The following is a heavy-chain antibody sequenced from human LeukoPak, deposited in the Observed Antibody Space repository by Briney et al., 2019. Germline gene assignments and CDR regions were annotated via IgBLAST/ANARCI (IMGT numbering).Heavy chain of an antibody. CDR2: INHSGST. J-gene: IGHJ3*02. Sequence: SETLSLTCTVSGYSISSGYYWGWIRQPPGKGLEWIGEINHSGSTNYNPSLKSRVTISVDTSKNQFSLRLTSVTAADTAVYYCARAYSSSWCDAFDIWGQGTMVTVSS. CDR1: GYSISSGYY. D-gene: IGHD6-13*01. V-gene: IGHV4-38-2*02. CDR3: ARAYSSSWCDAFDI.